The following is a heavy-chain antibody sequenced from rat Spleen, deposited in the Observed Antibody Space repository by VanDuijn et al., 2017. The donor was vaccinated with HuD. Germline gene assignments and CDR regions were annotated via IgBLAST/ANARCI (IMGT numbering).Heavy chain of an antibody. CDR1: GFSLTNYH. V-gene: IGHV2-43*01. CDR3: ARMGGLLSPPFDY. D-gene: IGHD1-12*03. Sequence: QVQLRESGPGLVQPSQTLSLTCTVSGFSLTNYHISWVRQPPGEGLEWMGVIWTGGITAYNSLLKSRLTISRDTSKSQVFLKMNSLQTPDTATYYCARMGGLLSPPFDYWGQGVMVTVPS. CDR2: IWTGGIT. J-gene: IGHJ2*01.